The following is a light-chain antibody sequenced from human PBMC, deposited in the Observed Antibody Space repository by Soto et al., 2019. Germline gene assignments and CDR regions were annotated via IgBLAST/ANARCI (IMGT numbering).Light chain of an antibody. J-gene: IGKJ1*01. CDR1: QSLFDSSTNKNY. V-gene: IGKV4-1*01. CDR3: QQYYSPLWT. Sequence: DIVMTQSPDSLAVSLGERATVNCNSSQSLFDSSTNKNYLAWYQQKPGQPPKLLSYWASARESGVPDRFSGSGSGTHFTLTINTLQGEDVAVYYCQQYYSPLWTFGQGSKVEVK. CDR2: WAS.